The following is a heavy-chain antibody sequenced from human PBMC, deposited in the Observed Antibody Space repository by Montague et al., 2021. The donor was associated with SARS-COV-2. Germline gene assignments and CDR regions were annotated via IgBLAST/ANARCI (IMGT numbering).Heavy chain of an antibody. CDR1: GDSVSSNSAA. V-gene: IGHV6-1*01. J-gene: IGHJ4*02. CDR3: ARSGYGGGTTWFYFDS. D-gene: IGHD6-13*01. CDR2: TYYRSKWYR. Sequence: CAISGDSVSSNSAAWNWIRRSPSRGLEWLGRTYYRSKWYRDYALSVRSRLTVNPDTSENQFSLQLNSVTPDDTAVYYCARSGYGGGTTWFYFDSWGPGTLITVSS.